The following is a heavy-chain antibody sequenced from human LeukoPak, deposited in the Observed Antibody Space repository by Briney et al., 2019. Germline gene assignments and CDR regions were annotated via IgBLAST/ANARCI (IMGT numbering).Heavy chain of an antibody. Sequence: ASVKVSCKASGGTFSSYAISWVRQAPGQGLEWMGWINPNSGGTNYAQKFQGWVTMTRDTSISTAYMELSRLRSDDTAVYYCARAMKAYYDSSGYSLFDYWGQGTLVTVSS. CDR1: GGTFSSYA. J-gene: IGHJ4*02. CDR3: ARAMKAYYDSSGYSLFDY. D-gene: IGHD3-22*01. V-gene: IGHV1-2*04. CDR2: INPNSGGT.